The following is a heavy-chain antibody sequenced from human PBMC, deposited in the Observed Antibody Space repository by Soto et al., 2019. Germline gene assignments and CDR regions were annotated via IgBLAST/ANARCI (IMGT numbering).Heavy chain of an antibody. V-gene: IGHV1-8*01. J-gene: IGHJ5*02. D-gene: IGHD5-18*01. Sequence: QVQLVQHGAEVRKPGASVKVSSKASGDTFTNFDFNWVRQPTGQGLEWIGWMPANSGDTGHAQKFQGRVSMTRDTSMTTAYMGLSSLRAEDTAVYYCAPYIYGQGFKAWGQGTLVFVSS. CDR1: GDTFTNFD. CDR2: MPANSGDT. CDR3: APYIYGQGFKA.